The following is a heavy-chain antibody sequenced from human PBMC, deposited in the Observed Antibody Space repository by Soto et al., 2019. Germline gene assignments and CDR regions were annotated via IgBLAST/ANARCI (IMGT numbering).Heavy chain of an antibody. CDR3: ARGYTVRAHSSRAAFAI. CDR1: GGTFSSYA. V-gene: IGHV1-69*06. CDR2: IIPIFGTA. Sequence: GASVKVSCKASGGTFSSYAISWVRQAPGQGLEWMGGIIPIFGTANYAQKFQGRVTITADKSTSTAYMELSSLRSEDTAVYYCARGYTVRAHSSRAAFAIWGQGTMVTVSS. J-gene: IGHJ3*02. D-gene: IGHD2-2*02.